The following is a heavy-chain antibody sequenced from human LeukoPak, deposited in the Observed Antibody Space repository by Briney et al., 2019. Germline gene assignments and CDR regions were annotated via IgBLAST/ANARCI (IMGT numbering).Heavy chain of an antibody. CDR1: GFTFSSSW. CDR2: IKQDGGEK. D-gene: IGHD6-25*01. V-gene: IGHV3-7*03. J-gene: IGHJ4*02. Sequence: GGSLRLSCAASGFTFSSSWMTWVRQAPGKGLEWVANIKQDGGEKYYVDSVKGRFTISRDNAKSSLYLQMNSLRADDTAVYYCARDLYNSASRWGQGTLVTVSS. CDR3: ARDLYNSASR.